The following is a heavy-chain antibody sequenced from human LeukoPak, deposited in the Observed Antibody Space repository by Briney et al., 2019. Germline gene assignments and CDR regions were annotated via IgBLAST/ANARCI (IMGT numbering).Heavy chain of an antibody. Sequence: GGTLRLSCAASGFTVSTKYMSWVRQAPGKGLEWVSVLYSGGYTYYADSVKGRFTISRDNSKNTLYLQMNSLRTEDTAVYYCARSLLGIRYFDYWGQGTLVTVSS. D-gene: IGHD7-27*01. J-gene: IGHJ4*02. CDR2: LYSGGYT. V-gene: IGHV3-66*01. CDR1: GFTVSTKY. CDR3: ARSLLGIRYFDY.